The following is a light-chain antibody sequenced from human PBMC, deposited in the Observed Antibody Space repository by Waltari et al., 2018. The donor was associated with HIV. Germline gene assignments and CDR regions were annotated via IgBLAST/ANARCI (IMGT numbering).Light chain of an antibody. CDR3: QAWDSSTAAV. CDR1: ELQSKY. Sequence: SYELTQPPSVSVSPGQTASITCSGDELQSKYACWYQQKPGQSPVLVIFQDIRRPSGIPERFSGSNSGNTATLTISGTQTMDEADYYCQAWDSSTAAVFGGGTRLTVL. J-gene: IGLJ2*01. V-gene: IGLV3-1*01. CDR2: QDI.